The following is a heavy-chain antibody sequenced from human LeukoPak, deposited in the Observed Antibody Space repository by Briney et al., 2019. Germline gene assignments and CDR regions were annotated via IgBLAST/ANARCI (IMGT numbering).Heavy chain of an antibody. CDR2: IIANGGST. CDR3: ARSWVPVLGSRGPFVY. V-gene: IGHV3-64*02. D-gene: IGHD2-2*01. J-gene: IGHJ4*02. CDR1: GFTSSSYG. Sequence: GGSLTLSCAVSGFTSSSYGIHWCRQDPREGLEYVSAIIANGGSTYYEDSVRGRFTISRDISENPVYLILGCVRAEDMAVYYCARSWVPVLGSRGPFVYWGQGTLGTVSS.